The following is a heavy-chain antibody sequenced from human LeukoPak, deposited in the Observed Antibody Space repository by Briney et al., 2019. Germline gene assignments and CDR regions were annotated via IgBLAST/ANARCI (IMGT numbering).Heavy chain of an antibody. D-gene: IGHD2-15*01. CDR2: IHHTGHI. V-gene: IGHV4-34*01. CDR3: ALFEVVVGSTQDF. CDR1: GGSFSNYF. J-gene: IGHJ4*02. Sequence: PSETLSLTCAVYGGSFSNYFWNWIRQPPGKGLEWIAEIHHTGHINYNPSFKSRVTVSEDRSKNQFSLKLTSVTAADTAVYYCALFEVVVGSTQDFWGQGTLVTVSS.